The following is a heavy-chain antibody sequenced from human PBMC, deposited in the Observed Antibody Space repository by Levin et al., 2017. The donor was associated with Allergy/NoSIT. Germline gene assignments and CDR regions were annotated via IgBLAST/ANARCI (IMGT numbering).Heavy chain of an antibody. CDR3: TKGHYSGVYQ. CDR2: IYSDGST. CDR1: GFSVSTHY. V-gene: IGHV3-53*01. J-gene: IGHJ4*02. Sequence: GGSLRLSCAASGFSVSTHYMTWVRQGPGKGLECVSVIYSDGSTYYADSVRGRFTISRDNSKNTLSLQMNSLRDDDTAVYYCTKGHYSGVYQWAQGTLVTVSS. D-gene: IGHD2-2*01.